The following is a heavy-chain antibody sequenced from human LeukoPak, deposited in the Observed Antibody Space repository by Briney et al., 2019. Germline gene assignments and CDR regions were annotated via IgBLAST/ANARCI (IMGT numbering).Heavy chain of an antibody. CDR2: ISYTGTYI. CDR3: VRDRGTYRPIDY. J-gene: IGHJ4*02. CDR1: GFTFSSYW. V-gene: IGHV3-21*04. D-gene: IGHD1-26*01. Sequence: GGSLRLSCAASGFTFSSYWMSWVRQAPGKGLEWVSSISYTGTYIYYADSVKGRFTISRDNAQNSLYLQMNSLRAEDTAIYYCVRDRGTYRPIDYWGQGTLVTVSS.